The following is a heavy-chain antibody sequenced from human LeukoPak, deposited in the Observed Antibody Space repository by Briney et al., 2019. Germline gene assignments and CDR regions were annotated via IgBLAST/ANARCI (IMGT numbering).Heavy chain of an antibody. CDR2: ISYDGSNK. CDR1: GFTFSSYW. J-gene: IGHJ4*02. CDR3: ARDKGNTAMTEGFDY. D-gene: IGHD5-18*01. Sequence: GGSLRLSCAASGFTFSSYWMSWVRQAPGKGLEWVAVISYDGSNKYYADSVKGRFTISRDNSKNTLYLQMNSLRAEDTAVYYCARDKGNTAMTEGFDYWGQGTLVTVSS. V-gene: IGHV3-30*03.